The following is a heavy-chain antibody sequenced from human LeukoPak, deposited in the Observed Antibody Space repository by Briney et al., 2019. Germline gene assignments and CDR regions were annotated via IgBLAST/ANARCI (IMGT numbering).Heavy chain of an antibody. J-gene: IGHJ4*02. Sequence: PPETLSLTCTVSGGSISSYYWSWIRQPPGKGLEWIGYIYYSGSTNYNPPLKSRVTISVDTSKNQFSLKLSSVTAADTAVYYCARVRGDGYNYYFDYWGQGTLVTVSS. D-gene: IGHD5-24*01. CDR1: GGSISSYY. CDR3: ARVRGDGYNYYFDY. V-gene: IGHV4-59*01. CDR2: IYYSGST.